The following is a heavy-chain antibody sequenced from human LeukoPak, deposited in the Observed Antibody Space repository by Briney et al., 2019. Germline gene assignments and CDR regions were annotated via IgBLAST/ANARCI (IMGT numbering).Heavy chain of an antibody. CDR1: GYSFTSYW. D-gene: IGHD1-26*01. CDR3: ARQPQWELRSGYFDY. J-gene: IGHJ4*02. V-gene: IGHV5-51*01. CDR2: IHPGDSDT. Sequence: GESLKISCKGSGYSFTSYWIGWVRQMPGKGLEWMGIIHPGDSDTRYSPSFQGQVTISADKSISTAYLQWSSLKASDTAMYYCARQPQWELRSGYFDYWGQGTLVTVSS.